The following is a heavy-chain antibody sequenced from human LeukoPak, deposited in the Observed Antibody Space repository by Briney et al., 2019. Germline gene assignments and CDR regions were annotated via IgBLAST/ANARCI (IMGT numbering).Heavy chain of an antibody. Sequence: GGSLRLSCAASGFYFSSYAMSWVRQAPGKGLEWVSTISGSGGSTYYADSVKGRFTISRDNSKNTLYLQMNSLRAEDTAVYYCAKGGHGSGSYRFDYWGQGTLVTVSS. CDR3: AKGGHGSGSYRFDY. D-gene: IGHD3-10*01. J-gene: IGHJ4*02. CDR1: GFYFSSYA. CDR2: ISGSGGST. V-gene: IGHV3-23*01.